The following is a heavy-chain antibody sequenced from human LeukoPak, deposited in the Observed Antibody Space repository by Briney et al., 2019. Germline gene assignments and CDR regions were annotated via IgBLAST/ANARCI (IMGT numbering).Heavy chain of an antibody. J-gene: IGHJ4*02. CDR1: GFTFSDYY. D-gene: IGHD3-10*01. CDR3: LVRGVITA. Sequence: GGSLRLSCAASGFTFSDYYMSSSSSYTDYADSVKGRFTISRDNSKNTLYLHMNSLRVEDTAIYYCLVRGVITAWGQGTLVTVSS. V-gene: IGHV3-11*03. CDR2: SSSSYT.